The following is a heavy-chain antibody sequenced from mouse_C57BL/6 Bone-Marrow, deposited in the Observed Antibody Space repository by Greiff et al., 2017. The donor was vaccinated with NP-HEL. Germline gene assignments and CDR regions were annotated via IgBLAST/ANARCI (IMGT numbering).Heavy chain of an antibody. V-gene: IGHV1-81*01. Sequence: QVQLQQSGAELARPGASVKLSCKASGYTFTSYGISWVKQRTGQGLEWIGEIYPRSGNTYYNEKFKGKATLTADKSSSTAYMELRSLTSEDSAVYFCASGGIYEGLYWGQGTLVTVSA. CDR3: ASGGIYEGLY. CDR2: IYPRSGNT. J-gene: IGHJ3*01. CDR1: GYTFTSYG. D-gene: IGHD2-3*01.